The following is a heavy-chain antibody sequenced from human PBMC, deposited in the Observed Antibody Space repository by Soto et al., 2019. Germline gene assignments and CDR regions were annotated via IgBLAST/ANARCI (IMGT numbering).Heavy chain of an antibody. CDR2: IYSDGTT. J-gene: IGHJ4*02. D-gene: IGHD5-12*01. CDR1: GFTVSSNY. V-gene: IGHV3-53*05. Sequence: EVQLVETGGGLIQPGGSLRLSCAASGFTVSSNYMNWVRQAPGKGLEWVSIIYSDGTTSYADSVKGRFTISRDNFKNTLHLQMNSLRAEDTAVYYCAKRRDGYNRGIDYWGQGTLVTVSS. CDR3: AKRRDGYNRGIDY.